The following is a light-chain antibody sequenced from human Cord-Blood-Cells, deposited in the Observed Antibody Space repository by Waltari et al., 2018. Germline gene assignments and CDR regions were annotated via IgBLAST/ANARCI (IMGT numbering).Light chain of an antibody. J-gene: IGLJ1*01. CDR3: CSYAGSSTYV. V-gene: IGLV2-23*02. CDR1: SSDVVSYNI. CDR2: EVS. Sequence: QSALTQPASVSGSPGQSITISCTGTSSDVVSYNIVSWYQQHPGKAPKLMIYEVSKRPSGVSNRFSGSKSGNTASLTISGLQAEDEADYYCCSYAGSSTYVFGTGTKVTVL.